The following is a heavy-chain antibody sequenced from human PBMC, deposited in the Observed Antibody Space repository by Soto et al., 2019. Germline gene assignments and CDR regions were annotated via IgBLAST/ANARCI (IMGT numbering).Heavy chain of an antibody. J-gene: IGHJ2*01. CDR3: ARDEAWVGATPYWCFDL. V-gene: IGHV3-21*01. Sequence: EVQLVESGGGLVKPGGSLRLSCAASGFTFSRYSMNWVRQAPGKGLEWVSSISRSSSFLYYGDSVKGRFTISRDNAKNSLYLQMNSLRAEDTAVYYCARDEAWVGATPYWCFDLWGRGTLVTVSS. D-gene: IGHD1-26*01. CDR1: GFTFSRYS. CDR2: ISRSSSFL.